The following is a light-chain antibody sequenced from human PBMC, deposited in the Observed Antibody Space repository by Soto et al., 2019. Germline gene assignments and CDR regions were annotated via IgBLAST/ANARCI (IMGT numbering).Light chain of an antibody. Sequence: IVLSQSAGAVSLSPGERAILSCRASETVNNNYLAWCQQKPGQAPRLLIYGASRRATGIPDRFSGSASGTDFTLTIIRLQAEDFAVDFSQQYSDLPITFGQGTRLENK. J-gene: IGKJ5*01. CDR1: ETVNNNY. V-gene: IGKV3-20*01. CDR2: GAS. CDR3: QQYSDLPIT.